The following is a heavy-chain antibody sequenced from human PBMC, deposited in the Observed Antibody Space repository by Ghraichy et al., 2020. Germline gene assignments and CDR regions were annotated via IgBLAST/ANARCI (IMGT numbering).Heavy chain of an antibody. CDR1: GFPFSTSV. D-gene: IGHD3-16*01. Sequence: GSLRLSCTASGFPFSTSVMSWARQAPGKGLEWVSTIGSSGESTFYADSVKGRFTISRDNSKNTLFLQMSSLRAEDTAVYYCMRGGWGVNWGQGALVTVAS. V-gene: IGHV3-23*01. CDR2: IGSSGEST. CDR3: MRGGWGVN. J-gene: IGHJ4*02.